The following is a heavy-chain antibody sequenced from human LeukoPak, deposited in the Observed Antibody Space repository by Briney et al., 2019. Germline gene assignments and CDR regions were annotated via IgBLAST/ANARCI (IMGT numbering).Heavy chain of an antibody. CDR1: GYTFTSYY. Sequence: ASVKVSCKASGYTFTSYYMHWVRQAPGQGLEWMGRINPNSGGTNYAQKFQGRVTMTRDTSISTAYMELSRLRSDDTAVYYCAGILYYPDAFDIWGQGTMDTVSS. J-gene: IGHJ3*02. V-gene: IGHV1-2*06. D-gene: IGHD2-8*01. CDR2: INPNSGGT. CDR3: AGILYYPDAFDI.